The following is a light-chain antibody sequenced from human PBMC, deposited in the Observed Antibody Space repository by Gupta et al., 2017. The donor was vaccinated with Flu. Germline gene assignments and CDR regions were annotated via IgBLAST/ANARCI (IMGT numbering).Light chain of an antibody. CDR2: EVT. CDR1: SSDVGNYNL. Sequence: QSALTQPASVSGSPGQSITIFCTGTSSDVGNYNLVSWYQHPPGKAPKLVIYEVTKRPSGVSNHFSGSKSGNTASLTISGLQVEDEADYYCSSYAGSSTHVFGTGTKVTVL. J-gene: IGLJ1*01. CDR3: SSYAGSSTHV. V-gene: IGLV2-23*02.